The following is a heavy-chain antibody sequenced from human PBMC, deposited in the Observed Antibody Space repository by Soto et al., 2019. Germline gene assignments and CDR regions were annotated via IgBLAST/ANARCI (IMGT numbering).Heavy chain of an antibody. CDR1: GGSISSGDYY. D-gene: IGHD3-22*01. J-gene: IGHJ4*02. V-gene: IGHV4-30-4*01. CDR3: ARDGWRYYYDSSGPPTFDY. CDR2: IYYSGST. Sequence: SETLSLTCTVSGGSISSGDYYWSWIRQPPGKGLEWIGYIYYSGSTYYNPSLKSRVTISVDRSKNQFSLKLSSVTAADTAVYYCARDGWRYYYDSSGPPTFDYWGQGTLVTVSS.